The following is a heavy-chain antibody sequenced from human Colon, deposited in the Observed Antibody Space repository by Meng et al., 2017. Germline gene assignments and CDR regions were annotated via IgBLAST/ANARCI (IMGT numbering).Heavy chain of an antibody. J-gene: IGHJ4*02. V-gene: IGHV4-39*01. CDR3: AAIEVTTKNYFDS. CDR1: GGSISSSSYY. Sequence: QLQLQESGPGLVRPSETLSLTCTVSGGSISSSSYYWGWIRQPPGKGLEWIGSIYYSGRTYYNSSLKSRVTISVDTSKNQFSLKVGSVTAADLAVYYCAAIEVTTKNYFDSWGQGTLVTVSS. CDR2: IYYSGRT. D-gene: IGHD1-14*01.